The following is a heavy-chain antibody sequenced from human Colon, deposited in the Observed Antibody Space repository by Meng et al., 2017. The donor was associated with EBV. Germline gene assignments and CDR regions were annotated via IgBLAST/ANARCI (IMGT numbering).Heavy chain of an antibody. Sequence: ESGIGLGNPSETLALPGTVCGGPISRTGTCGGWIRQPPGKGLEWIGSQCHADDTYYNPSLMGRVTISVDTSKNQVSLKLTSVTAADTSIYYCARHTFSGNPGGIDSWGQGILVTVSS. J-gene: IGHJ4*02. CDR2: QCHADDT. CDR1: GGPISRTGTC. D-gene: IGHD4-23*01. V-gene: IGHV4-39*01. CDR3: ARHTFSGNPGGIDS.